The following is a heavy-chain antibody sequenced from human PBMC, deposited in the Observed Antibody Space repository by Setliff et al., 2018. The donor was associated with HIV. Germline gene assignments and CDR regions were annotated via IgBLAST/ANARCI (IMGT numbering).Heavy chain of an antibody. Sequence: ETLSLTCTVSGGSISSSSYYWGWIRQPPGKGLEWIGIIYYRGSTYYNPSLKSRVNISVDTSKNQFSLKLTSVTAADMAVYYCARGQGCGGGCHYAFEMWGQGTMVTVSS. CDR2: IYYRGST. V-gene: IGHV4-39*01. J-gene: IGHJ3*02. D-gene: IGHD2-21*02. CDR1: GGSISSSSYY. CDR3: ARGQGCGGGCHYAFEM.